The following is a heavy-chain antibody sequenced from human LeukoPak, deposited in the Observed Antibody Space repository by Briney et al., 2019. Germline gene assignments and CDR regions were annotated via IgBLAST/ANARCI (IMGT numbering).Heavy chain of an antibody. CDR3: VPDLAWFHYAY. CDR1: GFTFSGSA. CDR2: IRSKANSYAT. J-gene: IGHJ4*02. D-gene: IGHD3-9*01. V-gene: IGHV3-73*01. Sequence: PGGSLRLSCAASGFTFSGSAMHWVRQASGKGLEWVGRIRSKANSYATAYAASVKGRFTISRDDSKNTAYLQMNSLKTEDTAVYYCVPDLAWFHYAYWGQGTLVTVSS.